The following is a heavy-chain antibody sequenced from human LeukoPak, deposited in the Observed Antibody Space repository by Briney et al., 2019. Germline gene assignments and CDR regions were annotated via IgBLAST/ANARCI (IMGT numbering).Heavy chain of an antibody. CDR2: ISPNSGGT. Sequence: ASVKVSCKASGYTFTGYYMHWVRQAPGQGLEWMGRISPNSGGTNYSQKFQGRVTMTRDTSISTAYMELSRLRSDDTAVYYCARDYGDYALNFDYWGQGTLVTVSS. CDR1: GYTFTGYY. CDR3: ARDYGDYALNFDY. D-gene: IGHD4-17*01. V-gene: IGHV1-2*06. J-gene: IGHJ4*02.